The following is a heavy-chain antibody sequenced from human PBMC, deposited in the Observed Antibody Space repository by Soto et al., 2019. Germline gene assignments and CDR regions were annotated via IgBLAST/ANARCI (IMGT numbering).Heavy chain of an antibody. CDR1: GYLISSGYY. CDR2: IDYSGKT. D-gene: IGHD3-22*01. Sequence: SETLSLTCSVSGYLISSGYYGGWVPQTPGKGLEWLGSIDYSGKTYKNPSLKSRVSASVDLSQNQFSLNLRSVTTADTAVYFCARDLSSGYDSFDFWGQGIQVTVSS. V-gene: IGHV4-38-2*02. J-gene: IGHJ4*02. CDR3: ARDLSSGYDSFDF.